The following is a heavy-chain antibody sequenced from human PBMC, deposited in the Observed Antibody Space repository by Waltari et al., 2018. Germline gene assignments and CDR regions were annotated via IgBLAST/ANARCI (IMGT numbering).Heavy chain of an antibody. D-gene: IGHD6-13*01. Sequence: EVQLLESGGGLVQPGGSLRLSCAASGFTFSSYAMSWVRQAPGKGLEWVSAISGSGGSTYYADSVKGRFTISRDNSKNTLYLQMNSLRAEDTAVYYCVKTTAAGTHFDYWGQGTLVTVSS. CDR1: GFTFSSYA. J-gene: IGHJ4*02. CDR3: VKTTAAGTHFDY. V-gene: IGHV3-23*01. CDR2: ISGSGGST.